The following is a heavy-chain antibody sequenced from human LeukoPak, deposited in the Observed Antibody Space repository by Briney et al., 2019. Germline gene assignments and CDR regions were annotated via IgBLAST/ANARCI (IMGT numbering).Heavy chain of an antibody. Sequence: GGSLRLSCAASGFTFSNAWMSWVRQAPGKGLEWVGRSKSKTEGGTTDYAAPVKGRFTISRDDPKNTLYLQMNSLKTEDTAVYYCTTVYCSSTSCYRYMDVWGKGTTVTVSS. CDR1: GFTFSNAW. V-gene: IGHV3-15*01. J-gene: IGHJ6*03. CDR3: TTVYCSSTSCYRYMDV. CDR2: SKSKTEGGTT. D-gene: IGHD2-2*02.